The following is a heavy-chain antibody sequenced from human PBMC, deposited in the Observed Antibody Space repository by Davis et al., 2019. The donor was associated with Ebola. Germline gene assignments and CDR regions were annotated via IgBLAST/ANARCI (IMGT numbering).Heavy chain of an antibody. J-gene: IGHJ4*02. CDR3: ASSGTYCGGDCYSRFDY. CDR2: ISYEGSNK. CDR1: GFTFSTYA. V-gene: IGHV3-30-3*01. D-gene: IGHD2-21*02. Sequence: PGGSLRLSCAASGFTFSTYAMHWVCQAPGKGLEWVAVISYEGSNKYYADSVKGRFTISRDNSKNTLYLQMNSLRPEDTAMYYCASSGTYCGGDCYSRFDYWGQGTLVTVSS.